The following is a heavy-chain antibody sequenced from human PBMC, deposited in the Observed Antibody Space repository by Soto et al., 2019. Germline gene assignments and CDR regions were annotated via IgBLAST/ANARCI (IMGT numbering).Heavy chain of an antibody. CDR1: GYTFTSYY. J-gene: IGHJ4*02. D-gene: IGHD3-22*01. CDR3: ARAPLGIVVAPDF. V-gene: IGHV1-46*01. CDR2: INPSGGST. Sequence: ASVKVSCKASGYTFTSYYMHWVRQAPGQGLEWMGIINPSGGSTSYAQKFQGRVTMTRDTSITTTYMELSSLTSDDTAVYYCARAPLGIVVAPDFWGQGTLVTVSS.